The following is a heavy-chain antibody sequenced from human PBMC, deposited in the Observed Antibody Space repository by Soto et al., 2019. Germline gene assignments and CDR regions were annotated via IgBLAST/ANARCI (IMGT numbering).Heavy chain of an antibody. V-gene: IGHV1-18*01. CDR3: ARVIWYVPAAMPVPNWFDP. CDR2: ISAYNGNT. CDR1: GYTFTSYG. D-gene: IGHD2-2*01. Sequence: GASVEVSCKASGYTFTSYGISWVRHAPGQGLERMGWISAYNGNTNYAQKLQGRVTMTTDTSTSTAYMELRSLRSDDTAVYYCARVIWYVPAAMPVPNWFDPWGQGTLVTVSS. J-gene: IGHJ5*02.